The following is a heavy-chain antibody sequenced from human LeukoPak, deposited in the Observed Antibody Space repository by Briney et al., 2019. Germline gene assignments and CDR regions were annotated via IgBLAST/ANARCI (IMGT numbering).Heavy chain of an antibody. CDR1: GFTFSSYE. CDR3: ARGYYGSGSYFHGMDV. V-gene: IGHV3-53*01. CDR2: IYSGGST. D-gene: IGHD3-10*01. J-gene: IGHJ6*02. Sequence: PGGSLRLSCAASGFTFSSYEMNWVRQAPGKGLEWVSVIYSGGSTYYADSVKGRFTISRDISKNTLYLQMNSLRAEDTAVYYCARGYYGSGSYFHGMDVWGQGTTVTVSS.